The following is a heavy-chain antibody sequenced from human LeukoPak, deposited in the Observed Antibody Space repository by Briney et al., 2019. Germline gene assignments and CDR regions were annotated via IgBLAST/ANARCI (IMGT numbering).Heavy chain of an antibody. Sequence: GGSLRLSCAASGFTFSDYYMSWIRQAPGKGLEWGSYISSSGSTIYYADSVKGRFTISRDNAKNSLYLQMNSLRAEDTAVYYCTKDPNGDYVGAFDPWGQGTLATVSS. CDR2: ISSSGSTI. CDR3: TKDPNGDYVGAFDP. J-gene: IGHJ5*02. V-gene: IGHV3-11*01. D-gene: IGHD4-17*01. CDR1: GFTFSDYY.